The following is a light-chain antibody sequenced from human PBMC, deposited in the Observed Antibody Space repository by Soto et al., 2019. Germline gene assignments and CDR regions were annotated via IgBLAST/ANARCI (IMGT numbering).Light chain of an antibody. CDR1: QSVSVN. Sequence: EIVMTQSPGTLSVSPGERAPLSCRASQSVSVNLAWYQQKPGQAPRLLLYGVSTRATGIPARFSGSESGTEFTLTISSLQSEDFAVYYCQQYNDWPFTFGPGTKVDIK. CDR3: QQYNDWPFT. J-gene: IGKJ3*01. V-gene: IGKV3-15*01. CDR2: GVS.